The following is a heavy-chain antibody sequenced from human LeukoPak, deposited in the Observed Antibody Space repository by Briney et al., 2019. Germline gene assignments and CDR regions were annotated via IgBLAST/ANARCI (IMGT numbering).Heavy chain of an antibody. CDR3: ARALGSPLDY. V-gene: IGHV3-74*01. J-gene: IGHJ4*02. Sequence: GGSLRLSCAASGFAFSSYGMHWVRQAPGKGLVWVSRINSDGSRTNHADFVKGRFTISRDNAKNTLYLQMNSLRAEDTSVYYCARALGSPLDYWGQGNLVIVSS. CDR1: GFAFSSYG. D-gene: IGHD1-26*01. CDR2: INSDGSRT.